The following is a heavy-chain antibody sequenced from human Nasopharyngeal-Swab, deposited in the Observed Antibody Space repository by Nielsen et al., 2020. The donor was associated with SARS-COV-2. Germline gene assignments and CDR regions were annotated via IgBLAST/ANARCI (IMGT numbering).Heavy chain of an antibody. CDR3: ARVITFGGVIVSYFDY. D-gene: IGHD3-16*02. J-gene: IGHJ4*02. CDR2: IYPGDSDT. V-gene: IGHV5-51*01. Sequence: GRQRPGKGLEWMGIIYPGDSDTRYSPSFQGQVTISADKSISTAYLQWSSLKASDTAMYYCARVITFGGVIVSYFDYWGQGTLVTVSS.